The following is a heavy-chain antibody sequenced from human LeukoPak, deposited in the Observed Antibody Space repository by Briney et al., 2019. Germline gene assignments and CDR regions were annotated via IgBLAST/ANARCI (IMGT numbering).Heavy chain of an antibody. D-gene: IGHD6-13*01. J-gene: IGHJ2*01. CDR3: ARCSSWANWYLDL. CDR2: ISSSGSTV. V-gene: IGHV3-11*01. CDR1: GFSFSDYY. Sequence: PGRSLRLSCAASGFSFSDYYMSWIRQAPGKGLEWVSYISSSGSTVYYADSVKGRFTISRDNAKNSLYVQMNSLRAEDTAVYYCARCSSWANWYLDLWGRGTLVTVSS.